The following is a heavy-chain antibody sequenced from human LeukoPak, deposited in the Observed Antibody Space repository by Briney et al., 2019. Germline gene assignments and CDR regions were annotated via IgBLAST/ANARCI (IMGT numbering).Heavy chain of an antibody. D-gene: IGHD3-10*01. Sequence: GESLQISCKGSGYSFTNYWISRVRQMPGKGLEWMGRIDPSDSYTNYSPSFEGHVTISADNSITTASLQWSRLKASDTAIYYCARHQYSYGSSLDYWGQGTLVTVSS. CDR2: IDPSDSYT. J-gene: IGHJ4*02. V-gene: IGHV5-10-1*01. CDR3: ARHQYSYGSSLDY. CDR1: GYSFTNYW.